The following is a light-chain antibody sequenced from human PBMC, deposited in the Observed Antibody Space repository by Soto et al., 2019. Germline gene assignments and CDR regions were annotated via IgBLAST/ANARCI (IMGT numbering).Light chain of an antibody. Sequence: QSVLTQPPSASGTPGQRVTISCSGSSSNIGSNYVYWYQQLPGTAPKLLIYSNNQRPSGVPDRFSGSKSGTSASLAISGLRSEDEADYYCAAWDDGLNGWVFGGGTKVTVL. V-gene: IGLV1-47*02. CDR3: AAWDDGLNGWV. CDR2: SNN. CDR1: SSNIGSNY. J-gene: IGLJ3*02.